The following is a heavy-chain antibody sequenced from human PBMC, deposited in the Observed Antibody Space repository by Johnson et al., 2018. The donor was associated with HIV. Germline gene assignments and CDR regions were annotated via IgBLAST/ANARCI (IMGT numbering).Heavy chain of an antibody. V-gene: IGHV3-30*02. J-gene: IGHJ3*02. CDR1: GFTFSSYG. CDR2: IWHDGRDV. CDR3: ARGALGDWVDAFDI. Sequence: QMQLVESGGGVVQPGGSLRLSCAASGFTFSSYGIHWVRQAPGKGLEWVAFIWHDGRDVYYADSVKGRFTVSRDNSKNTLYLQMNSLRAEDTAVFYCARGALGDWVDAFDIWGQGTMVTVSS. D-gene: IGHD3-16*01.